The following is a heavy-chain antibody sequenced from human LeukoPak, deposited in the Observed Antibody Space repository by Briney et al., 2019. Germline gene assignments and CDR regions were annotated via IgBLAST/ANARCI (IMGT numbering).Heavy chain of an antibody. CDR1: GFTFDDYA. CDR3: AKAGGKATTVTANWFDP. CDR2: ISWNSGSI. J-gene: IGHJ5*02. D-gene: IGHD4-17*01. Sequence: GRSLRLSCAASGFTFDDYAMHWVRQAPGKGLEWVSGISWNSGSIGYADSVKGRFTISRDNAKNSLYLQMNSLRAEDTALYYCAKAGGKATTVTANWFDPWGQGTLVTVSS. V-gene: IGHV3-9*01.